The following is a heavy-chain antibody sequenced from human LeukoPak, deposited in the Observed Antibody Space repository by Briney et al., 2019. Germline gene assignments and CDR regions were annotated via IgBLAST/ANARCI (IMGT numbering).Heavy chain of an antibody. CDR3: ARQSRDGYIDFDY. CDR2: IYHSGST. D-gene: IGHD5-24*01. V-gene: IGHV4-30-2*01. J-gene: IGHJ4*02. Sequence: PSETLSLTCAVSGGSISSGGYSWSWIRQPPGKGLEWIGYIYHSGSTYYNPSLKSRVTISVDRSKNQFSLKLSSVTAADTAVYYCARQSRDGYIDFDYWGQGTLVTVSS. CDR1: GGSISSGGYS.